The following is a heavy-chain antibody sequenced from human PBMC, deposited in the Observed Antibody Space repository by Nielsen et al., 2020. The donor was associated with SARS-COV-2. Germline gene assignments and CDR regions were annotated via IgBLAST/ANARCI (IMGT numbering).Heavy chain of an antibody. CDR3: ARDGTTTPFDY. J-gene: IGHJ4*02. D-gene: IGHD1-7*01. Sequence: ASVKVSCKASGGTFSSYAISWVRQAPGQGLEWMGWMNPNSGNTGYAQKFQGRVTMTRNTSISTAYMELSSLRSEDTAVYYCARDGTTTPFDYWGQGTLVTVSS. V-gene: IGHV1-8*02. CDR1: GGTFSSYA. CDR2: MNPNSGNT.